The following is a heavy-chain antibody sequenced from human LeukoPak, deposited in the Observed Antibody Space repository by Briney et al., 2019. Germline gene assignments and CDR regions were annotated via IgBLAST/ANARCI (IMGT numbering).Heavy chain of an antibody. D-gene: IGHD3-10*01. J-gene: IGHJ4*02. CDR1: GFTFSSYP. CDR2: ISYDGSNK. Sequence: PGRSLRLSCAASGFTFSSYPMHWVRQAPGKGLEWVAVISYDGSNKYYADSVKGRFTISRDNSRNTLYLQMNSLRAEDTAVYYCSTSGSGSGRSFDYWGQGTLVTVSS. CDR3: STSGSGSGRSFDY. V-gene: IGHV3-30-3*01.